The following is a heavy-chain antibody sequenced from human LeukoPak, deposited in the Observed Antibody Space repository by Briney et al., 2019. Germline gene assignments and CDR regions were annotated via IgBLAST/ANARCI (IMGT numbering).Heavy chain of an antibody. D-gene: IGHD1-1*01. CDR1: GGSISSYY. CDR3: ARDQAGTTKGYYYYYMDV. V-gene: IGHV4-4*07. J-gene: IGHJ6*03. CDR2: IYSRGST. Sequence: SETLSLTCTVSGGSISSYYWSWIRQPAGKGLEWIGRIYSRGSTNYNPSLKSRVTMSVDTSKNQFSLKLSSVTAADTAVYYCARDQAGTTKGYYYYYMDVWGKGTTVTISS.